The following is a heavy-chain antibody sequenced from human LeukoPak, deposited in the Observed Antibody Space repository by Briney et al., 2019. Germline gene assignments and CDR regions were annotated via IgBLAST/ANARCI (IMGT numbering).Heavy chain of an antibody. Sequence: SETLSLTCAVYGGSFSGHYWTWIRQSPGKGLEWIGESTHSGSTNYNPSLKSRLTISVDTFKNQFSLKLTSVSAADTAVYHCARDRGHSGYDLYDYWGQGTLVTVSS. D-gene: IGHD5-12*01. J-gene: IGHJ4*02. CDR3: ARDRGHSGYDLYDY. CDR2: STHSGST. V-gene: IGHV4-34*01. CDR1: GGSFSGHY.